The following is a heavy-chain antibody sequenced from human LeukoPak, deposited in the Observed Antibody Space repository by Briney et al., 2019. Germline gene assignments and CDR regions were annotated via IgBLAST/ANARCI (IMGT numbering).Heavy chain of an antibody. D-gene: IGHD3-10*02. V-gene: IGHV3-23*01. CDR3: AELGITMIGGV. J-gene: IGHJ6*04. CDR1: GFTLSSYA. CDR2: ISDTGNT. Sequence: GGSLRLSCAASGFTLSSYAMSWVRQAPGKGLEWVSAISDTGNTYHADSVKGRFTISSDSSKNTLFLQMNSLRAEDTAVYYCAELGITMIGGVWGKGTTVTISS.